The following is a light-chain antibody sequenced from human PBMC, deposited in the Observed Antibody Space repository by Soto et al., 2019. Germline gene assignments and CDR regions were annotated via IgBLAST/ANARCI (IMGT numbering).Light chain of an antibody. Sequence: DIHLTQSPSSLSASVGNRFTITCRVSQGIRSYLVWYQQKPGKVPKLLIYAASNLQSGVPSRFSGSGSGTDFTITISSLKTEDVETYYCQQYNSATLTFGQGTKVDIK. CDR1: QGIRSY. J-gene: IGKJ4*01. CDR2: AAS. V-gene: IGKV1-27*01. CDR3: QQYNSATLT.